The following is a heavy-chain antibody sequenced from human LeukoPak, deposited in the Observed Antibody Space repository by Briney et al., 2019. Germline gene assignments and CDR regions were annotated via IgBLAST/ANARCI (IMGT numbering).Heavy chain of an antibody. D-gene: IGHD5-12*01. J-gene: IGHJ4*02. CDR2: INPNSGGT. CDR1: GYTFTGYY. Sequence: ASVKVSCKASGYTFTGYYMHWVRQAPGQGLEWMGWINPNSGGTNYAQKLQGRVTMTTDTSTSTAYMELRSLRSDDTAVYYCARAEDIVITGDDYWGQGTLVTVSS. V-gene: IGHV1-2*02. CDR3: ARAEDIVITGDDY.